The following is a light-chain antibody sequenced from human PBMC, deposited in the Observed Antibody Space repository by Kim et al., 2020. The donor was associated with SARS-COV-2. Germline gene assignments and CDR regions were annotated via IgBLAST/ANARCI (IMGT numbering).Light chain of an antibody. CDR2: GAS. CDR1: QSVSSSY. CDR3: QQYGSSVT. V-gene: IGKV3-20*01. J-gene: IGKJ3*01. Sequence: LSPGERSTLSCRASQSVSSSYLCWYQQKPGQAPRLLIYGASSRATGFPDRCSGSGSGTDFTLTISRLEPEDFAVYYCQQYGSSVTFGPGTKVDIK.